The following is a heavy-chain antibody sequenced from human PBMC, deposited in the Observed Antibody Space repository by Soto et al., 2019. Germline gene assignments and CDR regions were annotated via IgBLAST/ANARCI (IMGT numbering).Heavy chain of an antibody. V-gene: IGHV3-15*07. CDR1: GFTFSNAW. CDR2: IKSKTDGGTT. CDR3: TTDTRGLLEWLQLDYYYGMDV. D-gene: IGHD3-3*01. Sequence: EVQLVESGGGLVKPGGSLRLSCAASGFTFSNAWMNWVRQAPGKGLEWVGRIKSKTDGGTTDYAAPVKGRFTISRDDSKNTLHLQMNSLKSEDTAVYYCTTDTRGLLEWLQLDYYYGMDVWGQGTTVTVSS. J-gene: IGHJ6*02.